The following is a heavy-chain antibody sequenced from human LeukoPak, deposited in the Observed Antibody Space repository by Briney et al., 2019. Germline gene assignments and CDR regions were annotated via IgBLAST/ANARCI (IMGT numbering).Heavy chain of an antibody. CDR3: ARGYMVRAQFYFDY. CDR1: GGSFSGYY. Sequence: SETLSLTCAVYGGSFSGYYWSWIRQPPGKGLEWIGEINHSGSTNYNPSLKSRVTISVDTSKNQFSLKLSSVTAADTAVYYCARGYMVRAQFYFDYWGQGTLVTVSS. CDR2: INHSGST. D-gene: IGHD3-10*01. V-gene: IGHV4-34*01. J-gene: IGHJ4*02.